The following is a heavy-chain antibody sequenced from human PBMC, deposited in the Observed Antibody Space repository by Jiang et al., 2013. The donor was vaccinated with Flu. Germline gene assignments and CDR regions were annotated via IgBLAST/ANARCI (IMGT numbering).Heavy chain of an antibody. V-gene: IGHV4-38-2*02. Sequence: GPGLVKPSETLSLTCAVSGYSISSGYYWGWIRQPPGKGLEWIGSIYNSGSTYYNPSLKSRVTISVDTSKNQFXLKLSSVTAADAAVYYCARDHNAYYFDSSGAYRNWFDPWGQGTLVTVS. CDR3: ARDHNAYYFDSSGAYRNWFDP. CDR1: GYSISSGYY. D-gene: IGHD3-22*01. CDR2: IYNSGST. J-gene: IGHJ5*02.